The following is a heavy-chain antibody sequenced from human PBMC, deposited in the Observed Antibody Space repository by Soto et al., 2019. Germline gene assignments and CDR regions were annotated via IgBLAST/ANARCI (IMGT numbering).Heavy chain of an antibody. CDR2: ITVNGIT. Sequence: QVQQLESGPGLVKPWDTLSLTCTVSGAYVSDFSWSWIRQPAGKGLEWIGRITVNGITQYTPSFRSRVTISMDTSRNQFSLNLQSETAADTALYYCARESGENWTYEAHWGQGTLVTVSS. CDR3: ARESGENWTYEAH. CDR1: GAYVSDFS. D-gene: IGHD1-7*01. J-gene: IGHJ1*01. V-gene: IGHV4-4*07.